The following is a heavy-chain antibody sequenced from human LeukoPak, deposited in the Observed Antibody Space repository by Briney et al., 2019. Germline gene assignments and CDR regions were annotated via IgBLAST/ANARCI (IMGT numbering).Heavy chain of an antibody. D-gene: IGHD6-13*01. J-gene: IGHJ5*02. CDR2: ISGSGGRT. V-gene: IGHV3-23*01. CDR3: AKDAMKQQLVRGWFDP. Sequence: GGSLRLSCAASGFTFTSYAMSWVRQAPGKGLEWVSAISGSGGRTYYADSVKGRFTISRDNSKNTLFLQMSSLRAEDTAVYYCAKDAMKQQLVRGWFDPWGQGSLVTVSS. CDR1: GFTFTSYA.